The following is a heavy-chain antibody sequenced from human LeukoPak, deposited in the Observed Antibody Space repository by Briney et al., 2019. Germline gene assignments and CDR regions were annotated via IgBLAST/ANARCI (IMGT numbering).Heavy chain of an antibody. CDR1: GYTFTSYY. CDR2: INPSGGGT. V-gene: IGHV1-46*01. Sequence: ASVKVSCKASGYTFTSYYMHWIRQAPGQGLEWMGIINPSGGGTSYAQKFQGRVTMTGDTSTSTVYMELSSLTSDDTAVYYCARGKGQQPRSPPDYWGQGTLVTVSS. J-gene: IGHJ4*02. D-gene: IGHD6-13*01. CDR3: ARGKGQQPRSPPDY.